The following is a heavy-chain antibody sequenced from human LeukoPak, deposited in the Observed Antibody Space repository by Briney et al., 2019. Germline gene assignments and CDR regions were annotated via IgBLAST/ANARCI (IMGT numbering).Heavy chain of an antibody. CDR1: GYTFTNYG. CDR2: ISTNNGNT. D-gene: IGHD3-22*01. V-gene: IGHV1-18*01. Sequence: ASVKVSCKASGYTFTNYGVSWVRQAPGQGLEWMGWISTNNGNTNYAQKFQGRVTMTRDMSTSTVYMELSSLRSEDTAVYYCARAHRDYYDSSGYYGWFDPWGQGTLVTVSS. J-gene: IGHJ5*02. CDR3: ARAHRDYYDSSGYYGWFDP.